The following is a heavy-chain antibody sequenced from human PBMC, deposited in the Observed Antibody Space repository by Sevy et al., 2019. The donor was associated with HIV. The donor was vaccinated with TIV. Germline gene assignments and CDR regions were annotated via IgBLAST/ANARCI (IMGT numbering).Heavy chain of an antibody. Sequence: GGSLRLSCAASGFTFSNYDMHWVRQAPGKGLEWVAVISHDGNYKNYADSVKVRFTISRDDFKNTLYLPMSSLRPEDTAVYFCARLFSCGGDCYYLDYWGQGALVTVSS. CDR3: ARLFSCGGDCYYLDY. CDR1: GFTFSNYD. J-gene: IGHJ4*02. V-gene: IGHV3-30-3*01. CDR2: ISHDGNYK. D-gene: IGHD2-21*02.